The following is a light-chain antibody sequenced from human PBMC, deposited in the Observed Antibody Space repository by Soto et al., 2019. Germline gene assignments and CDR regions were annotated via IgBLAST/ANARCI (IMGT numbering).Light chain of an antibody. V-gene: IGKV3-15*01. CDR1: QSISDT. CDR3: QQYNNWPPST. J-gene: IGKJ5*01. Sequence: EILVTQSPDTLSLSPGERATLSCRASQSISDTLAWYQQKPGQAPRLLIHGASTRAPGVPARFSGSGTGTDFTLTINSLQSEDFGVYYCQQYNNWPPSTFGQGTRLEIK. CDR2: GAS.